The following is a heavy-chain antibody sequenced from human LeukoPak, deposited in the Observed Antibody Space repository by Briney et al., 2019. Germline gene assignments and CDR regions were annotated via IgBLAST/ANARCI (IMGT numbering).Heavy chain of an antibody. J-gene: IGHJ3*02. D-gene: IGHD5-12*01. CDR1: GFTFTSYA. CDR3: AKGANAFDI. V-gene: IGHV3-23*01. CDR2: ISGSGGTT. Sequence: GGSLRLSCAASGFTFTSYAMTWVRQAAGKGLEWVSSISGSGGTTYFADSVKGRFTISRDNSKNTLSLQMDSLRDGDTAVYYCAKGANAFDIWGQGTMVTVSS.